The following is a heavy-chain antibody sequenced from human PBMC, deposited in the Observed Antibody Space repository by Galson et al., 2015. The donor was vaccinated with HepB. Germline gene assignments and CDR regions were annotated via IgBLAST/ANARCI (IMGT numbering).Heavy chain of an antibody. V-gene: IGHV3-23*01. CDR3: AKDTDLYTGGVYYYYGMDV. J-gene: IGHJ6*02. CDR1: GFTFNSYA. Sequence: SLRLSCAASGFTFNSYAMSWVRQAPGKGLEWVSAISGSGGSTYYAGSVKGRFTISRDNSKNTLYLQMNSLRAEDTAVYYCAKDTDLYTGGVYYYYGMDVWGQGTTVTVSS. CDR2: ISGSGGST. D-gene: IGHD3-16*01.